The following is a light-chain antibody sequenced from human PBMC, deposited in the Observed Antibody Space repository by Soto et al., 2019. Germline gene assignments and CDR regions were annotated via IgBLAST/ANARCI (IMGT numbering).Light chain of an antibody. V-gene: IGKV1-39*01. CDR1: QSINNY. CDR3: QQANSFPIT. CDR2: GAS. Sequence: IPMTQSPSSLSAAAGDRVTITCRASQSINNYLNWYQHRPGEAPKLLIFGASSLQRGVPSRFSGSGSGTEFTLTISSLQPEDFATYYCQQANSFPITFGQGTRLEIK. J-gene: IGKJ5*01.